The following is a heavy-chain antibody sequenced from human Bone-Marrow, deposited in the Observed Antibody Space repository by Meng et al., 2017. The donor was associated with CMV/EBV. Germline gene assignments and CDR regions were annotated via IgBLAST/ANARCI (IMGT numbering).Heavy chain of an antibody. CDR3: ARYCGGDCYSHSFDD. J-gene: IGHJ4*02. CDR1: GGSISSYY. Sequence: SETLSLTCTVSGGSISSYYWSWIRQPPGKGLEWIGYIYYSGSTNYNPSLKSRVTISVDTSKNQFSLKLTSVTAADTAVYFCARYCGGDCYSHSFDDWGPGKLVNVSS. V-gene: IGHV4-59*01. CDR2: IYYSGST. D-gene: IGHD2-21*01.